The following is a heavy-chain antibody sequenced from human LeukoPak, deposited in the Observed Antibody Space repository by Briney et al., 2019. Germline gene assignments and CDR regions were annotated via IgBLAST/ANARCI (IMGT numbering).Heavy chain of an antibody. J-gene: IGHJ4*02. Sequence: PGRSLRLSCAASGFTFSNYWMNWVRQAPGQGLEWVANIKQDGSEKYYVDSVKGRFTIPRDNAKNSLFLQMNSLRPEDTAVYYCARVYSSLWAPSFDYWGQGALVTVSS. CDR2: IKQDGSEK. D-gene: IGHD3-22*01. V-gene: IGHV3-7*05. CDR1: GFTFSNYW. CDR3: ARVYSSLWAPSFDY.